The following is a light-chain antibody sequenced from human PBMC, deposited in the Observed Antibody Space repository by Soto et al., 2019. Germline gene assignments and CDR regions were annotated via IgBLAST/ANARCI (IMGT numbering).Light chain of an antibody. Sequence: QSALTQPRSVSGSPGQSVTISCAGTSSDVGGYNYVSWYQQHPGKAPKLMIYDVNERPSGVPERFSGSKSGNTASLTISGRQADDEADYYCCSYAGSYTWVFGGGTKVTVL. V-gene: IGLV2-11*01. CDR1: SSDVGGYNY. CDR2: DVN. CDR3: CSYAGSYTWV. J-gene: IGLJ3*02.